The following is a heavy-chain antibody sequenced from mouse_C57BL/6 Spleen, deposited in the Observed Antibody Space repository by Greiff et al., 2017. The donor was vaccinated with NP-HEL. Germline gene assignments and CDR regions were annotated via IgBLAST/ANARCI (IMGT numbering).Heavy chain of an antibody. CDR1: GYTFTSYG. CDR2: IYPRSGNT. J-gene: IGHJ4*01. Sequence: QVQLKESGAELARPGASVKLSCKASGYTFTSYGISWVKQRTGQGLEWIGEIYPRSGNTYYNEKFKGKATLTADKSSSTAYMELRSLTSEDSAVYFCAREGDSSGYAAYYYAMDYWGQGTSVTVSS. CDR3: AREGDSSGYAAYYYAMDY. D-gene: IGHD3-2*02. V-gene: IGHV1-81*01.